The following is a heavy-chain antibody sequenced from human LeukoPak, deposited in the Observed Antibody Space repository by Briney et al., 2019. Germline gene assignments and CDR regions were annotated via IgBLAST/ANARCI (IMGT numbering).Heavy chain of an antibody. CDR3: AELGITRIGGV. V-gene: IGHV3-48*03. CDR1: GFTFSSYE. Sequence: PGGSLRLSCAASGFTFSSYEMNWVRQAPGKGLEWVSYISSSGSTIYYADSVKGRFTISRDNAKNSLYPQMNSLRAEDTAVYYCAELGITRIGGVWGKGTTVTISS. J-gene: IGHJ6*04. D-gene: IGHD3-10*02. CDR2: ISSSGSTI.